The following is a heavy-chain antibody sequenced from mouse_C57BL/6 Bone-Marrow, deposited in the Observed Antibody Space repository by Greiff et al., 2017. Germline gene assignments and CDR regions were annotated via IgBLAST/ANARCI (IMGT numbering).Heavy chain of an antibody. CDR3: VIYEGYSFAY. CDR2: INPGSGGT. V-gene: IGHV1-54*01. Sequence: QVQLKQSGAELVRPGTSVKVSCKASGYAFTNYLIEWVKQRPGQGLEWIGVINPGSGGTNYNEKFKGKATLTADKSSSTAYMQLSSLTSEDSAVYFCVIYEGYSFAYWGQGTLVTVSA. CDR1: GYAFTNYL. D-gene: IGHD2-3*01. J-gene: IGHJ3*01.